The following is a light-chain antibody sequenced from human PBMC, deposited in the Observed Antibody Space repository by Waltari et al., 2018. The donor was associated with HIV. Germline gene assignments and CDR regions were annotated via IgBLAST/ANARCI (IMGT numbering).Light chain of an antibody. CDR1: NSNIGNNF. CDR2: RSA. J-gene: IGLJ3*02. Sequence: QSVLTQPPSASRPPGQRVLMSCSGSNSNIGNNFVSWFQQVPGRAPKLAIYRSAQPPSGVPDRFSASKSGSPASLAITGLQSDDEAVYYCGSWDDSLSHWVFGGGTRLTV. CDR3: GSWDDSLSHWV. V-gene: IGLV1-47*01.